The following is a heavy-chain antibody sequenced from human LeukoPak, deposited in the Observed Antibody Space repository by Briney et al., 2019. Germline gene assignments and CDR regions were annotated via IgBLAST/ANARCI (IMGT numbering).Heavy chain of an antibody. D-gene: IGHD2-15*01. V-gene: IGHV3-7*03. J-gene: IGHJ4*02. CDR2: MKLDGSEE. Sequence: GGSLRLSCAASGFIFSDYWMGWVRQAPGKGLEWVANMKLDGSEEYYLDSVKGRLIISRDNANNSLSLQMNSLRTEDTAVYYCARDYCSGESCYDHWGQGTLVTVSS. CDR1: GFIFSDYW. CDR3: ARDYCSGESCYDH.